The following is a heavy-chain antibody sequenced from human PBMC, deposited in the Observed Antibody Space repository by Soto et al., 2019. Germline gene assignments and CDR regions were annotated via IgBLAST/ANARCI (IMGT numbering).Heavy chain of an antibody. Sequence: ASVKVSCKASGYTFTSYGISWVRQAPGQGLEWMGWISAYNGNTNYAQKLQGRVTMTTDTSTSTAYMELRSLRSDDTAVYYCARLRCSSTSCYPHDFDYWGQGTLVTVSS. D-gene: IGHD2-2*01. V-gene: IGHV1-18*01. CDR1: GYTFTSYG. CDR2: ISAYNGNT. CDR3: ARLRCSSTSCYPHDFDY. J-gene: IGHJ4*02.